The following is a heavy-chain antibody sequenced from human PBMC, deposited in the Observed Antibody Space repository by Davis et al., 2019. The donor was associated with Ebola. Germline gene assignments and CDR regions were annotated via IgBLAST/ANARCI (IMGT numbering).Heavy chain of an antibody. D-gene: IGHD4-17*01. Sequence: GGSLRLSCAASELIVSDNYMSWVRQAPGKGLEWVSVIYRDGRTYYADSVKGRFTISRDNSKNTLYLQMNSLRAEDTAVYYCTRHVSGDFWYFDLWGRGTLVTVSS. CDR3: TRHVSGDFWYFDL. CDR1: ELIVSDNY. V-gene: IGHV3-66*04. J-gene: IGHJ2*01. CDR2: IYRDGRT.